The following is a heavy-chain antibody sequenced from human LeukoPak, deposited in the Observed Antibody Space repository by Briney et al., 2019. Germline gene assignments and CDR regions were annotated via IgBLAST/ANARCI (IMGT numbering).Heavy chain of an antibody. CDR2: VHHSGNT. D-gene: IGHD4-11*01. Sequence: SGTLSLTCAVSGGSISSSYWWSWVRQPPGKGLEWIGEVHHSGNTKYSPSFRSRVTMSVDNSKNQFSLELSSVTAADTAVYYCASSNNYVWFDPWGQGALVTVSS. J-gene: IGHJ5*02. V-gene: IGHV4-4*02. CDR1: GGSISSSYW. CDR3: ASSNNYVWFDP.